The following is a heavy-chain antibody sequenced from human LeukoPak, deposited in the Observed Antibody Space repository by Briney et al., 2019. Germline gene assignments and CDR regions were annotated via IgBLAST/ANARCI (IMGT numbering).Heavy chain of an antibody. CDR1: GDSVSSNSVT. D-gene: IGHD2-2*01. J-gene: IGHJ5*02. CDR3: ARRLTQYDCFDP. V-gene: IGHV6-1*01. CDR2: TYYRSTWYN. Sequence: SQTLSPTCAISGDSVSSNSVTWNWIRQSPSRGLEWLGRTYYRSTWYNDYAVSVRGRITVNPDTSKNQFSLHLNSVTPEDTAVYYYARRLTQYDCFDPWGQGILVTVSS.